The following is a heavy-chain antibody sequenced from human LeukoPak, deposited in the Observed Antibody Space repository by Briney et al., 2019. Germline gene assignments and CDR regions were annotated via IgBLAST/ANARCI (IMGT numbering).Heavy chain of an antibody. CDR3: ARDLDFWSGYYSY. CDR2: IIPILGIA. CDR1: GGTFSSYA. Sequence: SVKVSCKASGGTFSSYAISWVRQAPGQGLEWMGRIIPILGIANYAQKFQGRVTITADKSTSTAYMELSSLRSEDTAVYYCARDLDFWSGYYSYWGQGTLVTVSS. D-gene: IGHD3-3*01. V-gene: IGHV1-69*04. J-gene: IGHJ4*02.